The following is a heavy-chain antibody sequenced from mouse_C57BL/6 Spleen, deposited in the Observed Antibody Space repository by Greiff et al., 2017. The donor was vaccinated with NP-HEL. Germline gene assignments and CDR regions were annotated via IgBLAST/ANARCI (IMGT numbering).Heavy chain of an antibody. CDR1: GYTFTSYW. CDR2: IDPNSGGT. Sequence: QVQLQQSGAELVKPGASVKLSCKASGYTFTSYWMHWVKQRPGRGLEWIGRIDPNSGGTKYNEKFKSKATLTVDKPSSTAYMQLSSLTSEDSAVYYCARGVVDSSGYEDAMDYWGQGTSVTVSS. CDR3: ARGVVDSSGYEDAMDY. V-gene: IGHV1-72*01. D-gene: IGHD3-2*02. J-gene: IGHJ4*01.